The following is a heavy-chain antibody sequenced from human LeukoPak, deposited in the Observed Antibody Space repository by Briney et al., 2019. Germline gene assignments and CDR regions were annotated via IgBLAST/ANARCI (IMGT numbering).Heavy chain of an antibody. CDR2: ISGSGDST. J-gene: IGHJ4*02. V-gene: IGHV3-23*01. D-gene: IGHD3-3*01. Sequence: GGSLRLSCAASGFTFSSSAMSWVRQAPGKGLEWVSGISGSGDSTYYADSVKGRFTISRDNAKNSLYLQMSSLRVEDTAVYYCVGPGGGYYYNYWGQGTLVTVSS. CDR3: VGPGGGYYYNY. CDR1: GFTFSSSA.